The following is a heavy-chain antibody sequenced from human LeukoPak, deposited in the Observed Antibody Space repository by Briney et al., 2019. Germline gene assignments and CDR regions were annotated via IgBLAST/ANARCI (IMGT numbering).Heavy chain of an antibody. CDR2: IYHSGST. D-gene: IGHD3-16*01. J-gene: IGHJ4*02. Sequence: SGTLSLTCAVSGGSISSSNWWSWVRQPPGKGLEWIGEIYHSGSTNYNPSLKSRVTISADTSKNQFSLKLNSLTTADTAVYYCTRGAGWLIDYWGQGILATVSS. V-gene: IGHV4-4*02. CDR3: TRGAGWLIDY. CDR1: GGSISSSNW.